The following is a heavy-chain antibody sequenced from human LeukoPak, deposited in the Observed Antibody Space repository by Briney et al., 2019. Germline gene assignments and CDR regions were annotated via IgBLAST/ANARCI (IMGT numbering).Heavy chain of an antibody. CDR2: INGDGIST. J-gene: IGHJ5*02. CDR1: GLTINKYW. CDR3: VIFRSYYDNNGRNH. V-gene: IGHV3-74*01. D-gene: IGHD3-22*01. Sequence: GGSLRLSCAASGLTINKYWMHWVRQAPGKGLEWVSVINGDGISTTYADSVKGRFTISRDNAKNTLYLQMNSLKVEDTAVYYCVIFRSYYDNNGRNHWGQGTLVTVST.